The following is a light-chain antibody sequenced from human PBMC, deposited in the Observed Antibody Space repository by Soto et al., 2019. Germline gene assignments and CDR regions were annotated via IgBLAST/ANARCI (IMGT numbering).Light chain of an antibody. V-gene: IGLV4-69*01. CDR3: HTWGSGIVV. J-gene: IGLJ2*01. Sequence: QLVLTQSPSASASLGASVKLTCTLSSGHSNYAIAWHQQQSEKGPRYLMKLNSDGSHSKGDGIPDRFSGSSSGAERYLTIASLQSEEEAAYYCHTWGSGIVVFGGGTKLAVL. CDR2: LNSDGSH. CDR1: SGHSNYA.